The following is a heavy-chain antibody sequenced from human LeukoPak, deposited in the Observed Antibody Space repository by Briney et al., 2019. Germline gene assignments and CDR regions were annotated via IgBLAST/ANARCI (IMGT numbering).Heavy chain of an antibody. Sequence: GGSLRLSCAASGFTCSRFWMSWVRQAPGKGLEWVANIKQDGSEKYYVDSVKGRFTISRDNAKNSLYLQMNSLRAEDTAVFYCARDGTYTDYDPDFDIWGQGTLVTVSS. CDR3: ARDGTYTDYDPDFDI. CDR2: IKQDGSEK. J-gene: IGHJ4*02. CDR1: GFTCSRFW. V-gene: IGHV3-7*04. D-gene: IGHD5-12*01.